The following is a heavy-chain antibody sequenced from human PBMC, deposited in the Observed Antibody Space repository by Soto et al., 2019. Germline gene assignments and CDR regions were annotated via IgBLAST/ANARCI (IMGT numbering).Heavy chain of an antibody. CDR3: ASSWLADWYFDL. Sequence: EVQLVESGGGLVQPGGSLRLSCAASGFTFSSYAMHWVRQAPGKGLEYVSAISSNGGSTYYANSVKGRFTISRDNSKNTMYLQMGSLRAEDMAVYYCASSWLADWYFDLWGRGTLVTVSS. CDR2: ISSNGGST. J-gene: IGHJ2*01. V-gene: IGHV3-64*01. CDR1: GFTFSSYA. D-gene: IGHD6-19*01.